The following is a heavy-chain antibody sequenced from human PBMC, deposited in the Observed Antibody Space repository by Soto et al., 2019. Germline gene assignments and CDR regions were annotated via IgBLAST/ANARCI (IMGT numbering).Heavy chain of an antibody. CDR3: ARDRVCTSATCGEFDYYYYYGMDV. V-gene: IGHV1-2*02. CDR2: INPNSGGT. D-gene: IGHD2-2*01. J-gene: IGHJ6*02. Sequence: SVKVSCKASGYTFTGYYMHWVRQAPVQGLEWMGWINPNSGGTNYAQKFQGRFTISRDNSKNTLYLQMNSLRAEDTAVYYCARDRVCTSATCGEFDYYYYYGMDVWGQGTTVTVSS. CDR1: GYTFTGYY.